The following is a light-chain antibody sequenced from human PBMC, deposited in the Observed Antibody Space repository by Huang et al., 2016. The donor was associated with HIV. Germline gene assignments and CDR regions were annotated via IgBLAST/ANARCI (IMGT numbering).Light chain of an antibody. CDR2: RAS. CDR3: QQFGSSPPYS. J-gene: IGKJ2*03. Sequence: EILLTQSPDTLSLSPGERATLSCRASQSVNNNYLAWYQQKPGQSPRLLIYRASPRATGIPDRFSGSGSGTDFTLTISRLEPDDVAVYYCQQFGSSPPYSFGQGTKLEIK. CDR1: QSVNNNY. V-gene: IGKV3-20*01.